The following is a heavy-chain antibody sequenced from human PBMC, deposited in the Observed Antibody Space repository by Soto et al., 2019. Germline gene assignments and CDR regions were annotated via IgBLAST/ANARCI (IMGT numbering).Heavy chain of an antibody. V-gene: IGHV4-30-4*01. CDR2: MFYRGSA. D-gene: IGHD5-12*01. Sequence: SETLSRTSTVSCGPIISGDYYWSWIRQPPGKGLEWIGYMFYRGSADYNPSLKSRVSISVDTSKNQFSLDLTSVTAADTAVYYCAREALRGYGYYFDSWGQGTLVTVSS. J-gene: IGHJ4*02. CDR1: CGPIISGDYY. CDR3: AREALRGYGYYFDS.